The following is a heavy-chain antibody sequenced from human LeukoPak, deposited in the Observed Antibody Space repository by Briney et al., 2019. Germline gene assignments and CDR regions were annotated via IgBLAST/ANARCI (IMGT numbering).Heavy chain of an antibody. Sequence: SETLSLTCTVSGGSISTYYWNWIRQPPGKGLEWIGYIYYSGSTNYNPSLKSRVTISVDTSKNQFSLKLSSVTAADTAVYYCARGPNPFYGSGTIDYWGQGTLVTVSS. J-gene: IGHJ4*02. CDR1: GGSISTYY. CDR2: IYYSGST. D-gene: IGHD3-10*01. CDR3: ARGPNPFYGSGTIDY. V-gene: IGHV4-59*01.